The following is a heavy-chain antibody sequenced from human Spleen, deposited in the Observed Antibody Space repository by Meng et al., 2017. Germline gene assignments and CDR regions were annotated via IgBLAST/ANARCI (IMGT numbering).Heavy chain of an antibody. Sequence: GGSLRLSCAASGFTFSSYWMHWVRQAPGKGLVWVSRIKSDGTKINYADSVKGRFTISRDNAKNTLYLQMNSLRAEDTALYYCAMGWGSSRAFDFWGQGTLVTVSS. J-gene: IGHJ4*02. CDR1: GFTFSSYW. D-gene: IGHD6-6*01. CDR3: AMGWGSSRAFDF. CDR2: IKSDGTKI. V-gene: IGHV3-74*01.